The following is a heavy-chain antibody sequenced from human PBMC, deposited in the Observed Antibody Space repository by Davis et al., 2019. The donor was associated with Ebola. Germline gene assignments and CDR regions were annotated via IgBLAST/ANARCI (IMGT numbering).Heavy chain of an antibody. V-gene: IGHV3-30*03. D-gene: IGHD3-22*01. J-gene: IGHJ6*02. CDR1: GFTFSSNS. Sequence: GESLKISCAASGFTFSSNSMNWVRQAPGKGLEWVAVISYDGSNKYYADSVKGRFTISRDNSKNTLYLQMNSLRAEDTAVYYCARDNRYYYDSSGYLIQYYYYGMDVWGQGTTVTVSS. CDR2: ISYDGSNK. CDR3: ARDNRYYYDSSGYLIQYYYYGMDV.